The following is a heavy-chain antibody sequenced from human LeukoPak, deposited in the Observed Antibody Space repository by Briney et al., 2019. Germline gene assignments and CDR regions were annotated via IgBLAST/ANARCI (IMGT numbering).Heavy chain of an antibody. CDR3: ARGVSYYDSSGYYNEYFQH. D-gene: IGHD3-22*01. Sequence: SETLSLTCTVSGGSISSYYWSWIRQPPGKGLEWIGYIYYSGSTNYNPSLKSRVTISVDASKNQFSLKLSSVTAADTAVYYCARGVSYYDSSGYYNEYFQHWGQGTLVTVSS. CDR2: IYYSGST. J-gene: IGHJ1*01. V-gene: IGHV4-59*08. CDR1: GGSISSYY.